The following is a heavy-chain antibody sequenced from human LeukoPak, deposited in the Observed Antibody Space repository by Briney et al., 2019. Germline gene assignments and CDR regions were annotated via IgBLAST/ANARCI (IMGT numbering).Heavy chain of an antibody. CDR1: GFTFSTYW. Sequence: PGGSLRLSCAASGFTFSTYWMTWIRQAPGKGLEWVASISSDGSGKYYMDSVKGRFTISRDNAKNSLFLQMNSLGAEDTAVYHCGRVRPGDADYWGQGTMVTVPS. CDR3: GRVRPGDADY. CDR2: ISSDGSGK. V-gene: IGHV3-7*01. D-gene: IGHD1-26*01. J-gene: IGHJ4*02.